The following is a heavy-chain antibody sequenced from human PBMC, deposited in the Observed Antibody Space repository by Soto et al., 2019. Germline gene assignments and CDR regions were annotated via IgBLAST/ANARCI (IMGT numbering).Heavy chain of an antibody. CDR1: GYTFTSYA. D-gene: IGHD3-3*01. Sequence: GASVKVSCKASGYTFTSYAIHWVRQAPGQGLEWMGWINAGNGNTKYSQKFQGRLTITRDTSASTAYMELSSLRSEDTAVYYCASPYYFWSGPQTYNMDVWGQGTTVTVSS. CDR3: ASPYYFWSGPQTYNMDV. V-gene: IGHV1-3*01. CDR2: INAGNGNT. J-gene: IGHJ6*02.